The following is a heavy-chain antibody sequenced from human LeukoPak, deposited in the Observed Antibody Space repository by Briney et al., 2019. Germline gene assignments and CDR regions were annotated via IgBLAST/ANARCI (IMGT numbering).Heavy chain of an antibody. CDR1: GFTFTNYW. CDR2: IYPGDSGT. V-gene: IGHV5-51*01. J-gene: IGHJ4*02. Sequence: ESLKISCKGSGFTFTNYWIGWVRQMPGKGLEWVGIIYPGDSGTRYSPSFQGQVTISADTSISTAYLQWSSLKASDTAMYYCATFIYASGYYWGQGTPVTVSS. CDR3: ATFIYASGYY. D-gene: IGHD3-10*01.